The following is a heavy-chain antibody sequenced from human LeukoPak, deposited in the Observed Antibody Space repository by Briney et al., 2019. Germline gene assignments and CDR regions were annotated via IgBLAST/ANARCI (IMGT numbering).Heavy chain of an antibody. CDR2: IKSKTDGGTT. CDR1: GFTFSGYA. J-gene: IGHJ6*02. Sequence: GSLRLSCVASGFTFSGYALSWVRQAPGKGLEWVGRIKSKTDGGTTDYTAPVKGRFTMSRDDSKNTLYLQMNSLKTEDTAVYYCTTGPFDYYGSASYLANGMDVWGQGTTVTVSS. CDR3: TTGPFDYYGSASYLANGMDV. V-gene: IGHV3-15*01. D-gene: IGHD3-10*01.